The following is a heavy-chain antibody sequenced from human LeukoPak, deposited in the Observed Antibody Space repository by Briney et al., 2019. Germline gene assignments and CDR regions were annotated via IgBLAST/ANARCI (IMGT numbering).Heavy chain of an antibody. D-gene: IGHD4-17*01. J-gene: IGHJ3*02. CDR2: IYYSGST. Sequence: SETLSLTCTVSGGSISSYYWSWIQQPPEKGLEWIGYIYYSGSTNYNPSLKSRVTISVDTSKNQFSLKLSSVNAADSAVSYFARESTVTAAFDIWGQGTMVTVAS. CDR3: ARESTVTAAFDI. V-gene: IGHV4-59*01. CDR1: GGSISSYY.